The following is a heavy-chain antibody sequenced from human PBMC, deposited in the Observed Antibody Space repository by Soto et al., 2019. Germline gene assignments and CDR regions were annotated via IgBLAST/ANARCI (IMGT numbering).Heavy chain of an antibody. V-gene: IGHV3-30*03. CDR3: VGGYYFGDY. D-gene: IGHD3-22*01. CDR1: GFTFSSYG. J-gene: IGHJ4*02. Sequence: QVQLVESGGGVVQPGRSLRLSCAASGFTFSSYGMHWVRQAPGKGLQCVAVISYDGSNKYYADSVKGRFTISRDNSKNTLYLQMNSLRAEDTAVYYCVGGYYFGDYWGQGTLVTVSS. CDR2: ISYDGSNK.